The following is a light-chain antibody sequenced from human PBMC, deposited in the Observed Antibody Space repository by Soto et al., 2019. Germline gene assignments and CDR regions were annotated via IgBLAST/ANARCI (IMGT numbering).Light chain of an antibody. CDR1: RDVGSD. CDR3: LQDYGDSWT. J-gene: IGKJ1*01. V-gene: IGKV1-6*01. CDR2: AAS. Sequence: IQMTQSPSTLSASVGDRVAITCRASRDVGSDVSWYQQKPGQAPKLVIYAASNLYTGVPSRFSGRRSGTEFTLTISSLQPEDFASYYCLQDYGDSWTFGQGTKVDIK.